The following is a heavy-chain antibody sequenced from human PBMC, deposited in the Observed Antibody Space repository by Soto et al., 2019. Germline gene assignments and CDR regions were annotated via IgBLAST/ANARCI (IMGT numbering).Heavy chain of an antibody. CDR1: GGSVSSGSYY. CDR3: ARTYGDYLYYYYGMDV. D-gene: IGHD4-17*01. V-gene: IGHV4-61*01. J-gene: IGHJ6*02. Sequence: QVQLQESGSGLVKPSETLFLTCTGSGGSVSSGSYYWSWVRQPPGKGLEWIGYIYYSGSTNYNPSLKSRVTISVDTSKNQFSLKLSSVTAADTAVYYCARTYGDYLYYYYGMDVWGQGTTVTVSS. CDR2: IYYSGST.